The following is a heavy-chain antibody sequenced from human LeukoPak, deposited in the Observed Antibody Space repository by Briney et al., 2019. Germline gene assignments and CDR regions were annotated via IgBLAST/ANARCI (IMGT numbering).Heavy chain of an antibody. J-gene: IGHJ3*02. Sequence: SQTLSLTCTVSGGSISSGGYYWSWIRQPPGKGLEWIGEINHSGSTNYNPSLKSRVTISVDTSKNQFSLKLSSVTAADTAVYYCAREGRDNYYGSGSYYNVSTDDAFDIWGQGTMVTVSS. D-gene: IGHD3-10*01. CDR1: GGSISSGGYY. CDR2: INHSGST. V-gene: IGHV4-30-2*01. CDR3: AREGRDNYYGSGSYYNVSTDDAFDI.